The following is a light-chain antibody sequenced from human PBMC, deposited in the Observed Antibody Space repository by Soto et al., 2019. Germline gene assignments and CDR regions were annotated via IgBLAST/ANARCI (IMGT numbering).Light chain of an antibody. V-gene: IGKV1-9*01. Sequence: DIQLTQSPSFLSASVGDRVTITCRASQDIISSLAWYQQKPGKAPNLLIYGASALQSGVPSRFSGSGSGTEFTLTISSLQPEDFATDYCQQLNSYPLTFGGGTKVEI. J-gene: IGKJ4*01. CDR2: GAS. CDR1: QDIISS. CDR3: QQLNSYPLT.